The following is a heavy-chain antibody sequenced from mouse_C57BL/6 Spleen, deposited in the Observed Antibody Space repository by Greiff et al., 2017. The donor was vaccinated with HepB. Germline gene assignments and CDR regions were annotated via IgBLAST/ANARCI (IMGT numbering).Heavy chain of an antibody. V-gene: IGHV1-69*01. CDR1: GYTFTSYW. CDR2: IDPSDSYT. CDR3: ARGGLSGFAY. D-gene: IGHD3-2*02. Sequence: QVQLQQPGAELVMPGASVKLSCKASGYTFTSYWMHWVKQRPGQGLEWIGEIDPSDSYTNYNQKFKGKSTLTVDKSSRTAYMQLSSLTSEDSAVYYCARGGLSGFAYWGQGTLVTVSA. J-gene: IGHJ3*01.